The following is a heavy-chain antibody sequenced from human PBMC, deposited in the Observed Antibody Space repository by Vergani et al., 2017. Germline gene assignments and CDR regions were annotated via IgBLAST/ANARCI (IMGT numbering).Heavy chain of an antibody. V-gene: IGHV1-46*03. D-gene: IGHD3-9*01. CDR2: INPSGGHT. J-gene: IGHJ4*02. Sequence: QVQVVQSGAAVKKSGASVKVSCKTSGYTFSNYYMHCVRRAPGQMLEWMGIINPSGGHTNYAQKFQGRVTMTRDTSTSTVYMELSSLRSEDTAIYYCARGDYDILTGYRYWGQGTLVTVSA. CDR1: GYTFSNYY. CDR3: ARGDYDILTGYRY.